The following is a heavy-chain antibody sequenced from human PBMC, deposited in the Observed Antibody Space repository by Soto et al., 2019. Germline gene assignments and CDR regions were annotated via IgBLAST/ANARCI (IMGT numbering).Heavy chain of an antibody. V-gene: IGHV3-11*06. Sequence: GGSLRLSCAASGFTFSDYYMSWIRQAPGKGLEWVSYISSSSSYTNYADSVKGRFTISRDNAKNSLYLQMNSLRAEDTAVYYCARDSYPDRSEYYGSGSYYMVGMDVWGQGTTVTVSS. J-gene: IGHJ6*02. CDR1: GFTFSDYY. D-gene: IGHD3-10*01. CDR2: ISSSSSYT. CDR3: ARDSYPDRSEYYGSGSYYMVGMDV.